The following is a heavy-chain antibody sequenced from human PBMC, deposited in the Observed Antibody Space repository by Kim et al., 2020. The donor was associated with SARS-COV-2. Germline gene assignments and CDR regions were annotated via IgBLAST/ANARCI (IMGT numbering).Heavy chain of an antibody. V-gene: IGHV3-33*01. CDR2: IWYDGSNK. Sequence: RGSLRLSCAASGFTFSSYGMHWVRQAPGKGLEWVAVIWYDGSNKYYADSVKGRFTISRDNSKNTLYLQMNSLRAEDTAVYYCARDSIAVAGNWYFDLWGRGTLVTVSS. D-gene: IGHD6-19*01. CDR3: ARDSIAVAGNWYFDL. CDR1: GFTFSSYG. J-gene: IGHJ2*01.